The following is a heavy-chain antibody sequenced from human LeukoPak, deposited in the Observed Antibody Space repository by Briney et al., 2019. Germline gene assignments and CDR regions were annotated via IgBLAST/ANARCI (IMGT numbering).Heavy chain of an antibody. CDR3: ARNRGAEDAFDI. CDR1: GGSISSYY. CDR2: IYYSGST. D-gene: IGHD1-26*01. Sequence: SETLSLTCTVSGGSISSYYWSWIRQPPGKGLEWIGYIYYSGSTNYNLSLKSRVTISVDTSKNQFSLKLSSVTAADTAVYYCARNRGAEDAFDIWGQGTMVTVSS. J-gene: IGHJ3*02. V-gene: IGHV4-59*08.